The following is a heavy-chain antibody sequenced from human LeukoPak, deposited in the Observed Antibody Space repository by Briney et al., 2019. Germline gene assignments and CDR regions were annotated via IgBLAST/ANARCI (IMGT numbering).Heavy chain of an antibody. D-gene: IGHD3-10*01. CDR1: GVYFGSSGCY. Sequence: SETLSLTCLVSGVYFGSSGCYWGWIRQPPGKGLEWIGSIFYTGNSYSNPSLHSRVTISAYTSKNQFSLKLQFVTAADTAVYYCARLGASLVWDSGSFPDSWGQGTLVTVTS. J-gene: IGHJ4*02. V-gene: IGHV4-39*01. CDR2: IFYTGNS. CDR3: ARLGASLVWDSGSFPDS.